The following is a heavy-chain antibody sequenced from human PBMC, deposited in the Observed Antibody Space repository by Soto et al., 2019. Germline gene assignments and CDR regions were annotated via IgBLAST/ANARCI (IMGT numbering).Heavy chain of an antibody. D-gene: IGHD6-19*01. CDR1: GGSFSNYY. CDR2: INHNGST. V-gene: IGHV4-34*01. J-gene: IGHJ6*02. CDR3: GRGRGYSNAWGSYYSGMDV. Sequence: SSETLYLTCAIYGGSFSNYYWNWIRQPPGKGLEWMGKINHNGSTNYSPSLKSRLTISVDTSKNQFSLKLISVTAADTAVYFCGRGRGYSNAWGSYYSGMDVWGQGTTVTVSS.